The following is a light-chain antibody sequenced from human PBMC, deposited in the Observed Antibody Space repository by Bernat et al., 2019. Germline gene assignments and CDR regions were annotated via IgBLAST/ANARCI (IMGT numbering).Light chain of an antibody. J-gene: IGKJ4*01. CDR3: QQRSSWPPLT. V-gene: IGKV3-11*01. CDR2: DTS. CDR1: QSVGSY. Sequence: EIVLTQSPATLSLSPGERATLSCRASQSVGSYLAWYQQKPGQSPRLLIYDTSSRASGIPPRFSGSGSGTDFTLTISSLEPDDFAVYSCQQRSSWPPLTFGGGTKVEIK.